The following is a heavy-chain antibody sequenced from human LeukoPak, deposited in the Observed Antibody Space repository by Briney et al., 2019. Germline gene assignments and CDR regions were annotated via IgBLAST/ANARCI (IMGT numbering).Heavy chain of an antibody. V-gene: IGHV3-66*01. Sequence: GGSLRLSCAASGFTVSSNYMSWVRQAPGKGLEWVSVIYSGGSTYYADSVKGRFTISRDNAKNTLYLQINSLTAEDSAVYYCARDRSYNLDYWGQGTLVTVSS. J-gene: IGHJ4*02. CDR1: GFTVSSNY. CDR3: ARDRSYNLDY. CDR2: IYSGGST. D-gene: IGHD5-24*01.